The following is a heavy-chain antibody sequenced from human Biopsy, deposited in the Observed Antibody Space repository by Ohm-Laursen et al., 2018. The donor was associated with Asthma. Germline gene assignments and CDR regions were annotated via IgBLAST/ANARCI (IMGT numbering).Heavy chain of an antibody. D-gene: IGHD6-6*01. CDR2: IYYSGRT. Sequence: SDTLSLTCIVSGDAMSTSGSHWGWIRQSPGKGLEWIGSIYYSGRTYYNPSLESRVTISADTSKKHFSLKVTSVTAADTAVYYCARAVSSSSYWYFDLWGRGDLVTVSS. CDR3: ARAVSSSSYWYFDL. V-gene: IGHV4-39*02. CDR1: GDAMSTSGSH. J-gene: IGHJ2*01.